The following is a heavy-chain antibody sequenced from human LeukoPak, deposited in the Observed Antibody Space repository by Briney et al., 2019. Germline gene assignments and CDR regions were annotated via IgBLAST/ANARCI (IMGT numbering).Heavy chain of an antibody. Sequence: GGSLRLSCAASGSTFDDCAMHWVRQAPGKGLEWVAGISWDSGYIGYADSVKGRFTISRDNAKHSLYLQMNSLRAEDTALYFCAKGRGFENYYYYGMDVWGQGTTVTVSS. CDR2: ISWDSGYI. CDR1: GSTFDDCA. D-gene: IGHD6-25*01. CDR3: AKGRGFENYYYYGMDV. V-gene: IGHV3-9*01. J-gene: IGHJ6*02.